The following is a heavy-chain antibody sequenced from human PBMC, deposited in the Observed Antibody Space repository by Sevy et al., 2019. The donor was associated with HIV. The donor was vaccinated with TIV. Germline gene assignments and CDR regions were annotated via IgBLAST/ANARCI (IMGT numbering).Heavy chain of an antibody. CDR1: GFTISTYW. CDR3: AKSGRYTSSWSVDYFDY. Sequence: GGSLRLSCAASGFTISTYWVTWVRQAPGKGLEWVANIKQDGSVKKYLDSVRGRFTISRDNAKNSVYLEMNSLRAEDTAVYYCAKSGRYTSSWSVDYFDYWGQGTVVTVSS. V-gene: IGHV3-7*01. CDR2: IKQDGSVK. J-gene: IGHJ4*02. D-gene: IGHD6-13*01.